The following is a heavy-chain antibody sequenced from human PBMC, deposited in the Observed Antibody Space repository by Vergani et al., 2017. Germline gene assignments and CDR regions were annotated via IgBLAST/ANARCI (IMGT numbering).Heavy chain of an antibody. CDR3: ARVYCSMAGDVPYCYYMDV. CDR2: IYYSGST. CDR1: GGSISSSSYY. D-gene: IGHD2-2*01. V-gene: IGHV4-39*07. J-gene: IGHJ6*03. Sequence: QLQLQESGPGLVKPSETLSLTCTVSGGSISSSSYYWGWIRQPPGKGLEWIGSIYYSGSTNYNPSLKSRVTISVDTSKNQFSLKLSSVTAADTAVYYCARVYCSMAGDVPYCYYMDVWGKGTTVTVSS.